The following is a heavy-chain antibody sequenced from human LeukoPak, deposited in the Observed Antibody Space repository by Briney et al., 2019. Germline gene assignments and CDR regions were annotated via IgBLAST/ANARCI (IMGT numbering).Heavy chain of an antibody. D-gene: IGHD6-19*01. CDR3: AKDRRIAVAGTTFDY. CDR1: GFTFSSYA. V-gene: IGHV3-23*01. Sequence: PGGSLRLSCAASGFTFSSYAMSWVRQAPGKGLEWVSAISGSGGSTYYADSVKGRFTISRDNSKNTLYLQTNSLRAEDTAVYYCAKDRRIAVAGTTFDYWGQGTLVTVSS. CDR2: ISGSGGST. J-gene: IGHJ4*02.